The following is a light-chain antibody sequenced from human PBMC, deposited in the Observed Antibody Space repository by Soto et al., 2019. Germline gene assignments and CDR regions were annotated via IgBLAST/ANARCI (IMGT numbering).Light chain of an antibody. J-gene: IGLJ2*01. CDR2: GSN. Sequence: QSVLAQPPSASGTPGQRVAISCSGTSSNIGSNPVNWFQQLPGTAPKLLIYGSNQRPSGVPDRFSCSTSGTSASLAISGLQSEDEADYYCAAWDDNLFGPVFGGGTKLTVL. V-gene: IGLV1-44*01. CDR1: SSNIGSNP. CDR3: AAWDDNLFGPV.